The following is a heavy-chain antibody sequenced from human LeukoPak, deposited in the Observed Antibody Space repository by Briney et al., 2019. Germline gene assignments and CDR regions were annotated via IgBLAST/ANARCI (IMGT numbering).Heavy chain of an antibody. J-gene: IGHJ2*01. D-gene: IGHD3-22*01. CDR2: ISAYNGNT. V-gene: IGHV1-18*01. CDR1: GYTFTSYG. CDR3: AKLRGDSSGYYSGGWYFDL. Sequence: GASVKVSCKGSGYTFTSYGISWVRQAPGQGLEWMGWISAYNGNTNYAQSLQGRVTMTTDTSTATAYMELRSLTSDDTAVYYCAKLRGDSSGYYSGGWYFDLWGRGTLVTVSS.